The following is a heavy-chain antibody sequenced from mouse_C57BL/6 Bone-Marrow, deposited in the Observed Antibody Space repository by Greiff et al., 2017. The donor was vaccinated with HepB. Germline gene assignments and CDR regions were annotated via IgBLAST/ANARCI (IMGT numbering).Heavy chain of an antibody. D-gene: IGHD2-5*01. CDR3: ARIPYYSNYVAPYWYFDV. CDR1: GYTFTSYW. CDR2: IDPSDSYT. V-gene: IGHV1-69*01. J-gene: IGHJ1*03. Sequence: QVQLQQPGAELVMPGASVKLSCKASGYTFTSYWMHWVKQRPGQGLEWIGEIDPSDSYTNYNQKFKGKSTLTVDKSSSTAYMQLSSLKSEDSAVYYCARIPYYSNYVAPYWYFDVWGTGTTVTVSS.